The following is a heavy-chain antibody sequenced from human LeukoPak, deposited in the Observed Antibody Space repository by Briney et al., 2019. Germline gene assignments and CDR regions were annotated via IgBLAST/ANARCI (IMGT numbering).Heavy chain of an antibody. Sequence: PGGSLRLSCAASGFTFSSYAMSWVRQAPGKGLEWVSAISGSGGSTYYADSVKGRFTISRDNAKNSLYLQMNSLRAEDTAVYYCARDMFDYYDSSGYYGDYWGQGTLVTVSS. CDR3: ARDMFDYYDSSGYYGDY. CDR1: GFTFSSYA. J-gene: IGHJ4*02. V-gene: IGHV3-23*01. D-gene: IGHD3-22*01. CDR2: ISGSGGST.